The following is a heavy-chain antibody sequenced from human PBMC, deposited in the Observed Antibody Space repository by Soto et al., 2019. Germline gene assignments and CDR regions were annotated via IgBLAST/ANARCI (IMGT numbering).Heavy chain of an antibody. CDR3: ARVNSSWPLGRGYYYYYGMDV. J-gene: IGHJ6*02. CDR2: INHSGST. Sequence: SETLSLTCAVYGGSFSGYYWSWIRQPPGKGLEWIGEINHSGSTNYNPSLKSRVTISVDTSKNQFSLKLSSVTAADTAVYYCARVNSSWPLGRGYYYYYGMDVWGQGTTVTVSS. CDR1: GGSFSGYY. V-gene: IGHV4-34*01. D-gene: IGHD6-13*01.